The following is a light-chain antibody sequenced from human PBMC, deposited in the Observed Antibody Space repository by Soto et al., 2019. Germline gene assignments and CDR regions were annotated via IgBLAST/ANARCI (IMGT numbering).Light chain of an antibody. Sequence: EVVLTQSPGTLSLSPGERATLSCRASQSVSSTYLAWYQQKPGQAPRLLIYGASSRATGIPDRFSGSGSGTDFTLVISRLEPEDFGVYYCQQYGISPRTFGQGTKVEIK. CDR3: QQYGISPRT. CDR1: QSVSSTY. V-gene: IGKV3-20*01. CDR2: GAS. J-gene: IGKJ1*01.